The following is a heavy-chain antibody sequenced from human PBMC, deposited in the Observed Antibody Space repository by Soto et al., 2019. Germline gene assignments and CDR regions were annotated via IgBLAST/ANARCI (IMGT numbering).Heavy chain of an antibody. Sequence: GGSLRLSCAASGFTFSRHAIHWVRLTPGRGLEWVLAISRDGSYIYYTDSVKGRFTVSRDNYKNTLYLQMNSLRAEETAVYYCARALQGYCSGGTCCSVLTYYDYGMDVWGQGTTVTVSS. CDR2: ISRDGSYI. J-gene: IGHJ6*02. V-gene: IGHV3-30*04. CDR1: GFTFSRHA. CDR3: ARALQGYCSGGTCCSVLTYYDYGMDV. D-gene: IGHD2-15*01.